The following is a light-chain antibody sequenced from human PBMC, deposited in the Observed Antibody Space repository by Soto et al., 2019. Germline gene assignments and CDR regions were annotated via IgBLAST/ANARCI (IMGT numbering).Light chain of an antibody. Sequence: EIVLTQSPGTLSLSLGERATLSCRASQSVTTSYLAWYQRKPGQAPRLLIYGASSRATGIPNRFSGSGSGTDFTLTISRLEPEDCAVYYCQHYGSSPRFGQGTKVEIK. J-gene: IGKJ1*01. CDR1: QSVTTSY. V-gene: IGKV3-20*01. CDR3: QHYGSSPR. CDR2: GAS.